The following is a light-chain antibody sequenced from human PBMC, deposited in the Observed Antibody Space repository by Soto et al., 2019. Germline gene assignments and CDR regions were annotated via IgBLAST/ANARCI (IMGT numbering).Light chain of an antibody. CDR3: QHYNSYAEA. CDR2: KAS. Sequence: DIPMTQSPSTLSGSVGDRVTITCRASQTSSSWLDWYQQKPCKAPKLLIYKASTLKIWVPSRFSCSGSGTECTLSISSLHPDNFAKYYCQHYNSYAEAFGQGTKVELK. J-gene: IGKJ1*01. CDR1: QTSSSW. V-gene: IGKV1-5*03.